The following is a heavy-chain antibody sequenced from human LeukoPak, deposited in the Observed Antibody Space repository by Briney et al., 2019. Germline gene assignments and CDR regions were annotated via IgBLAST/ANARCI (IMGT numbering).Heavy chain of an antibody. CDR3: ARGPSGPRPGNWFDP. D-gene: IGHD5-12*01. CDR2: ISSSSNIM. Sequence: GGSLRLSCAASGFTFSSYGMNWVRQAPGKGLEWVSYISSSSNIMNYADSVKGRFTTSRDNAKNSLYLQMNSLRAEDTAVYYCARGPSGPRPGNWFDPWGQGTLVTVSS. J-gene: IGHJ5*02. CDR1: GFTFSSYG. V-gene: IGHV3-48*01.